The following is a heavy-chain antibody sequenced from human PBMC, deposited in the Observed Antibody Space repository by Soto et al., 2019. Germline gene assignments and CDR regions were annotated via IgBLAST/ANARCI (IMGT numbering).Heavy chain of an antibody. D-gene: IGHD6-6*01. CDR2: INHSGST. CDR1: GGSFSCYY. J-gene: IGHJ5*02. CDR3: ARGGGQLVPNWFDP. Sequence: PSETLSLTCAVYGGSFSCYYWSWIRQPPGKGLEWIGEINHSGSTNYNPSLKSRVTISVDTSKNQFSLKLSSVTAADTAVYYCARGGGQLVPNWFDPWGQGTLVTVS. V-gene: IGHV4-34*01.